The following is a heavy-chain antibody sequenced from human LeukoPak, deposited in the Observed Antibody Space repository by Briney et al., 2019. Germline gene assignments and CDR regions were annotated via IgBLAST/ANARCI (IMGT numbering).Heavy chain of an antibody. CDR3: ARADYAIYYYSYMDV. D-gene: IGHD3-9*01. CDR1: GPSFSGYY. Sequence: SETLSLTCAVHGPSFSGYYWSWIRQPPGKGLEWIGYIYYSGSTNYNPSLKSRVTISVDTSKNQFSLKLSSVTAADTAVYFCARADYAIYYYSYMDVWGKGTTVTVSS. V-gene: IGHV4-59*08. CDR2: IYYSGST. J-gene: IGHJ6*03.